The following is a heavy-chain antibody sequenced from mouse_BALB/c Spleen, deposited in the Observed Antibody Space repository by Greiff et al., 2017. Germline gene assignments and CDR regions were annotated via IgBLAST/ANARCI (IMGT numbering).Heavy chain of an antibody. D-gene: IGHD1-1*01. J-gene: IGHJ3*01. V-gene: IGHV14-3*02. CDR2: IDPANGNT. CDR1: GFNIKDTY. Sequence: VQLQQSGAELVKPGASVKLSCIASGFNIKDTYMHWVKQRPEQGLEWIGRIDPANGNTKYDPKFQGKATITADTSSNTAYLQLSSLTSEDTAVYYCARGIYYGSSYPAWFAYWGQGTLVTVSA. CDR3: ARGIYYGSSYPAWFAY.